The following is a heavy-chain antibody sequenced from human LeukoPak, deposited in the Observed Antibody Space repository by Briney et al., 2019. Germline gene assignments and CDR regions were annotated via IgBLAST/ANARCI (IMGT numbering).Heavy chain of an antibody. CDR2: ISGSGSST. J-gene: IGHJ4*02. D-gene: IGHD1-20*01. CDR3: AKVRYNWNDARGPLHFDY. V-gene: IGHV3-23*01. CDR1: GFTFSSYA. Sequence: GGSLRLSCAASGFTFSSYAMSWVRQAPGKGLEWVSAISGSGSSTYYADSVKGRFTISRDNSKNTLYLQMNSLRAEDTAVYYCAKVRYNWNDARGPLHFDYWAREPWSPSPQ.